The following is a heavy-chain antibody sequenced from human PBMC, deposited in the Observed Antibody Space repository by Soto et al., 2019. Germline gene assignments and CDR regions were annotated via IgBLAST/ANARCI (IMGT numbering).Heavy chain of an antibody. V-gene: IGHV1-18*01. D-gene: IGHD3-10*01. CDR2: ISAYNGNT. Sequence: ASVKVSCKASGYTFTSYGISWVRQAPGQGLEWMGWISAYNGNTNYAQKLQGRVTMTTDTSTSTAYMELRSLRSDDTAVYYCARGNPGFRPPHHTRAFDIWGQGTMVTVSS. CDR1: GYTFTSYG. CDR3: ARGNPGFRPPHHTRAFDI. J-gene: IGHJ3*02.